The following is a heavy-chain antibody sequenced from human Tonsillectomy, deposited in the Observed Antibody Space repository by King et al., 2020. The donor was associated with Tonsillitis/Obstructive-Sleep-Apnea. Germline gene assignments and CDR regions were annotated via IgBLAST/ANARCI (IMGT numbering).Heavy chain of an antibody. D-gene: IGHD6-19*01. CDR1: GFTFSSYW. J-gene: IGHJ5*02. CDR3: ARDPVVSISSGLNWFDP. V-gene: IGHV3-74*01. CDR2: INSDGSST. Sequence: VQLVESGGGLVQPGGSLRLSCAASGFTFSSYWMHWVRQAPGKGLVWVLRINSDGSSTSYADSVKGRFTISRDNAKNTLYLQMNSLRAEDTAVYYCARDPVVSISSGLNWFDPWGQGTLVTVSS.